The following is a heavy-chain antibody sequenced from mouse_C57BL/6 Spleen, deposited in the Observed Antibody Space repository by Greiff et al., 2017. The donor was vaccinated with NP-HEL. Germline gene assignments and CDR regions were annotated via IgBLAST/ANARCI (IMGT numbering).Heavy chain of an antibody. Sequence: EVQLQQSGTVLARPGASVKMSCKTSGYTFTSYWMHWVKQRPGQGLEWIGAIYPGNSDTSYNQKFKGKAKLTAVTSASTAYMERSSLTNEDSAVYYCTRDYGSRKEYFGGWGTGTTVTVSS. CDR1: GYTFTSYW. CDR3: TRDYGSRKEYFGG. CDR2: IYPGNSDT. D-gene: IGHD1-1*01. V-gene: IGHV1-5*01. J-gene: IGHJ1*03.